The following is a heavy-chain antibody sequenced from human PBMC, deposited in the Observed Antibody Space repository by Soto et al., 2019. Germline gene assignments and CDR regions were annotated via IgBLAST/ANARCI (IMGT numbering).Heavy chain of an antibody. CDR1: GYTFTRSG. CDR3: ATGGVAPVYYSGMHV. D-gene: IGHD5-12*01. CDR2: ISTYNGDT. J-gene: IGHJ6*02. V-gene: IGHV1-18*01. Sequence: ASVMVSCKASGYTFTRSGISWVRQAPGQGLEWMGWISTYNGDTNYAQTFQGRVTMTTDTSTSTVYMDLRSLRSDDTAGYYCATGGVAPVYYSGMHVWGQATPVTVSS.